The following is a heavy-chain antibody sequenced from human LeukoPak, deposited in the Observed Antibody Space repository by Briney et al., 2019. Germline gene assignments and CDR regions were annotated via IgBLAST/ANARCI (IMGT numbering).Heavy chain of an antibody. J-gene: IGHJ6*02. CDR1: GFTFSSYA. D-gene: IGHD3-9*01. Sequence: PGGSLRLSCAASGFTFSSYAMHWVRQAPGKGLEWVAVISYDGSNKYYADSVKGRFTISRDNSKNTLYLQMNSLRAEDTAVYYCARDRDILTGSYYGMDVWGQGTTVTVSS. CDR2: ISYDGSNK. V-gene: IGHV3-30-3*01. CDR3: ARDRDILTGSYYGMDV.